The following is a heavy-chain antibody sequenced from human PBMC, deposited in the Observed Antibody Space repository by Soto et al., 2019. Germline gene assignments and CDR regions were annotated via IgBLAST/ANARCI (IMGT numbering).Heavy chain of an antibody. V-gene: IGHV1-46*01. D-gene: IGHD6-19*01. CDR3: ARDPIAVAGPYYYYGMGV. CDR2: INPSGGST. CDR1: GYTFTSYY. Sequence: ASVKVSCKASGYTFTSYYMHWVRQAPGQGLEWMGIINPSGGSTSYAQKFQGRVTMTRDTSTSTVYMELSSLRSEDTAVYYCARDPIAVAGPYYYYGMGVWGQGTTVTVSS. J-gene: IGHJ6*02.